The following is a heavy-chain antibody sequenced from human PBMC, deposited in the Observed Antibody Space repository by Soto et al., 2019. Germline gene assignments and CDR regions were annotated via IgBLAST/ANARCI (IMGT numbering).Heavy chain of an antibody. CDR2: ISGNGDTT. D-gene: IGHD3-16*01. CDR3: AKVFWGVDGPVDPFDY. J-gene: IGHJ4*02. CDR1: GFAFITYG. Sequence: EVQLLESGGGLEQPGGSLRLSCGASGFAFITYGMSWVRQAPGKGLEWVSTISGNGDTTHYADSVKGRFTISRDNSKNTVYLQMNSLRVDDTAIYYCAKVFWGVDGPVDPFDYWGQGTLVTVSS. V-gene: IGHV3-23*01.